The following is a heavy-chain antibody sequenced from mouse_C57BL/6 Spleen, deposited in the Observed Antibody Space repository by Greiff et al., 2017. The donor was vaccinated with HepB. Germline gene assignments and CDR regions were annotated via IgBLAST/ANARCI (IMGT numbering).Heavy chain of an antibody. V-gene: IGHV5-17*01. Sequence: EVQVVESGGGLVKPGGSLKLSCAASGFTFSDYGMHWVRQAPEKGLEWVAYISSGSSTIYYADTVKGRFTISRDNAKNTLFLQMTSLRSEDTAMYYCARPSNYDYYAMDYWGQGTSVTVSS. CDR1: GFTFSDYG. CDR3: ARPSNYDYYAMDY. D-gene: IGHD2-5*01. CDR2: ISSGSSTI. J-gene: IGHJ4*01.